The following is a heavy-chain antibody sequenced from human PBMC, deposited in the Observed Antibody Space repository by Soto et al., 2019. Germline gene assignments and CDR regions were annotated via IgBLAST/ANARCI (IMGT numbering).Heavy chain of an antibody. CDR2: IYYSGSTYYN. CDR1: GGSISSGGYY. Sequence: QVQLQESGPGLVKPSQTLSLTCTVSGGSISSGGYYWSWIRQHPGKGLEWIGYIYYSGSTYYNYYNPSLKSRVTISVDTSKNQFSLKLSSVTAADTAVYYCARTPLLRGQGTLVTVSS. V-gene: IGHV4-31*03. D-gene: IGHD2-15*01. J-gene: IGHJ4*02. CDR3: ARTPLL.